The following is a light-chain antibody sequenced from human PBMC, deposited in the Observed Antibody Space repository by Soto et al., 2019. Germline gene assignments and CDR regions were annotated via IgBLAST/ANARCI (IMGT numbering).Light chain of an antibody. Sequence: EIVLTQSPGTLSLSQWDIATLSCRASQSVKTFLVWYQQRPGQAPRLLIHDASHRAAGIPARFSGSGSATDFTLTSSRLEPEDFALYYCQQYGSSPITFGQGTRLEIK. CDR3: QQYGSSPIT. V-gene: IGKV3-20*01. J-gene: IGKJ5*01. CDR1: QSVKTF. CDR2: DAS.